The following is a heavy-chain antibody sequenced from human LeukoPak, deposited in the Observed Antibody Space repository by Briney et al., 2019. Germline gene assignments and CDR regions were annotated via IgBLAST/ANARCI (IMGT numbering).Heavy chain of an antibody. CDR1: GYTFTHYA. Sequence: ASVKVSCEASGYTFTHYAMNWVRQAPGQGLEWMGWINTNTGNPTYAQGFTGRFVFSLDTSVSAAYLQISSLKAEDTAVYYCARNIYDSGSYVFDDWGQGTMVTVSS. D-gene: IGHD3-10*01. V-gene: IGHV7-4-1*02. CDR2: INTNTGNP. CDR3: ARNIYDSGSYVFDD. J-gene: IGHJ3*01.